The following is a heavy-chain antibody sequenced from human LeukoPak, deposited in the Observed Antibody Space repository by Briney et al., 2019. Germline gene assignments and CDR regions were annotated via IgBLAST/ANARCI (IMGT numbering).Heavy chain of an antibody. J-gene: IGHJ4*02. D-gene: IGHD6-13*01. CDR3: ARDAYRSIAAAGTDY. V-gene: IGHV4-34*01. CDR2: INHSGST. Sequence: KPSETLSLTCAVYGGSFSGYYWSWIRQPPGKGLEWIGEINHSGSTNYNPSLKSRVTISIDTSKNQFSLKLSSVTAADAAVYYCARDAYRSIAAAGTDYWGQGTLVTVSS. CDR1: GGSFSGYY.